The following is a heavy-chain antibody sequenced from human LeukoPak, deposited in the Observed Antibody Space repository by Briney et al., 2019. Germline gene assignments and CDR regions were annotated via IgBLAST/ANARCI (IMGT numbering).Heavy chain of an antibody. J-gene: IGHJ4*02. CDR3: AKDIATGNRLYYFDY. Sequence: PGRSLRLSCLASGFTFDDYATHWVRQAPGKGLEWVSGISWNSGSIGYADSVKGRFTISRDNAKNSLYLQMNSLRAEDTALYYCAKDIATGNRLYYFDYWGQGTLVTVSS. D-gene: IGHD1-14*01. V-gene: IGHV3-9*01. CDR2: ISWNSGSI. CDR1: GFTFDDYA.